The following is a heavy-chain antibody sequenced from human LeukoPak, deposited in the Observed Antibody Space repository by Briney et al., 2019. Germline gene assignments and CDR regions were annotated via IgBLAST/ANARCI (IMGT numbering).Heavy chain of an antibody. V-gene: IGHV1-2*02. CDR3: AREGSSAMVEGDNWFDP. CDR1: GYTVTGYY. D-gene: IGHD5-18*01. Sequence: ASVKVSCKASGYTVTGYYMLWVRQAPGQGLEWMGWINPNSGGTTYAHKFQGRVTMTSDTSISIAYMDLSRLRSDDTAVYYCAREGSSAMVEGDNWFDPWGQGTLVTVSS. CDR2: INPNSGGT. J-gene: IGHJ5*02.